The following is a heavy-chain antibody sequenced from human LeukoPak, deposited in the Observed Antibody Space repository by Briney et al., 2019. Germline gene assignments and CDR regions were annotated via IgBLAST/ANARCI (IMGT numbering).Heavy chain of an antibody. CDR3: SILLHGWRRLGYSDL. CDR2: ISSSSSTI. J-gene: IGHJ2*01. V-gene: IGHV3-48*02. Sequence: GGSLRLSSAPPAFTFTTDSMNMVRQAPGKGLEWVSYISSSSSTIYYADSVKGRFTISRDNAKNSLYLQMNSLRDEDTAVYYCSILLHGWRRLGYSDLRGRGTLVTVSS. CDR1: AFTFTTDS. D-gene: IGHD5-12*01.